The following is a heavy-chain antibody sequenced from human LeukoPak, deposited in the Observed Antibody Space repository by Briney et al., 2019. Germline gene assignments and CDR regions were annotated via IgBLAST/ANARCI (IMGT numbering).Heavy chain of an antibody. D-gene: IGHD4-17*01. CDR3: ARVDDSGDYVIDY. Sequence: PGGSLRLPCAASGFTFSSYAMSWVRQAPGKGLEWVSAISGSGGSTYYADSVKGRFTISRDNSKNTLYLQMNSLRAEDTAVYYCARVDDSGDYVIDYWGQGTLVTVSS. J-gene: IGHJ4*02. CDR2: ISGSGGST. CDR1: GFTFSSYA. V-gene: IGHV3-23*01.